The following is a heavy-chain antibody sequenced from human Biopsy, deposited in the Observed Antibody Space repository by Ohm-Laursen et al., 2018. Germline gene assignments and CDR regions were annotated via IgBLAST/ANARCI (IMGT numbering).Heavy chain of an antibody. V-gene: IGHV3-9*01. CDR1: GFTLDDFG. D-gene: IGHD3-9*01. CDR2: INWHSDNL. J-gene: IGHJ3*01. CDR3: VRRLTRDQGPRDYYFDNSFDL. Sequence: SLRLSCAASGFTLDDFGMHWVRQAPGKGLAWVSGINWHSDNLGYVGSVKGRFTISRDSAMNSLDLQMNSLRAEDTALYYCVRRLTRDQGPRDYYFDNSFDLWGQGTMVPVSS.